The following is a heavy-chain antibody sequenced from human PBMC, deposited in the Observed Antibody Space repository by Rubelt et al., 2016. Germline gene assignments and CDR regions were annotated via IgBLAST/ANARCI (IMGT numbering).Heavy chain of an antibody. D-gene: IGHD3-22*01. CDR3: AKDRLMIVVPEDAFDI. CDR2: ISGSGGST. V-gene: IGHV3-23*01. Sequence: VTGEGLEWVSAISGSGGSTYYADSVKGRFTISRDNSKNTLYLQMNSLRAEDTAVYYCAKDRLMIVVPEDAFDIWGQGTMVTVSS. J-gene: IGHJ3*02.